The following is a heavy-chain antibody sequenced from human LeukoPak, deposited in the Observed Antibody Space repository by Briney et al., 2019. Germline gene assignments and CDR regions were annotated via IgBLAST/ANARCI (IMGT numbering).Heavy chain of an antibody. CDR2: ISSSSSTI. Sequence: GGSLRLSCAASGFTFSSYSMNWVRQAPGKGLEWVSYISSSSSTIYYADSVKGRFTISRDNAKNSLYLQMNSLRAEDTAVYYCARALSYYDILTGYYSPYYYYYMDVWGKGTTVTISS. D-gene: IGHD3-9*01. CDR3: ARALSYYDILTGYYSPYYYYYMDV. V-gene: IGHV3-48*01. J-gene: IGHJ6*03. CDR1: GFTFSSYS.